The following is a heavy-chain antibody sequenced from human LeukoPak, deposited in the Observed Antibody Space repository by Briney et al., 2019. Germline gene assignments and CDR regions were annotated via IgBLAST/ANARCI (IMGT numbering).Heavy chain of an antibody. V-gene: IGHV3-21*01. CDR2: ISSSSSYI. CDR3: ARNPDILTGFNYYYGMDV. D-gene: IGHD3-9*01. CDR1: GFTFSSYS. J-gene: IGHJ6*04. Sequence: TGGSLRLSCAASGFTFSSYSMNWVRQAPGKGLEWVSSISSSSSYIYYADSVKGRFTIPRDNAKNSLYLQMNSLRAEDTAVYYCARNPDILTGFNYYYGMDVWGKGTTVTVSS.